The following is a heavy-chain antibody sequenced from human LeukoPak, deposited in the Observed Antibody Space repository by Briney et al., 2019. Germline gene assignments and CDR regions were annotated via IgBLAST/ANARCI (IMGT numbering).Heavy chain of an antibody. J-gene: IGHJ3*02. CDR2: INPTSGGT. CDR3: ARVGDGLNDAFDI. Sequence: ASVKVSCKASGYTFTAYYMNWVRQAPGQGLEWMGRINPTSGGTNYAQKFQGRVTMTRDTSISTAYMELSRLRSDDTAVYYCARVGDGLNDAFDIWGQGTMVTVSS. CDR1: GYTFTAYY. V-gene: IGHV1-2*06. D-gene: IGHD5-24*01.